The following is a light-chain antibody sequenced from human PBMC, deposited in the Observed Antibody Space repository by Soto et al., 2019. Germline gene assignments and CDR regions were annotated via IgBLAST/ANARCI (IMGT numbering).Light chain of an antibody. CDR1: QNVKTR. V-gene: IGKV3-15*01. CDR2: DAF. CDR3: QQYDEWPLT. Sequence: EKVMTQSPATLSVSPGERATLSCRASQNVKTRLAWYQQKPGQAPSLLIYDAFTRATGIPARFSGSASGTEFTLTISSLQSEDLAVYYCQQYDEWPLTVGGGTKVEIK. J-gene: IGKJ4*01.